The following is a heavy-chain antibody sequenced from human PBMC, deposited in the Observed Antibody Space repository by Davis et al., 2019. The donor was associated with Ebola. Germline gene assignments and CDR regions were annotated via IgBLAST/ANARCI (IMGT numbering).Heavy chain of an antibody. Sequence: HSQTLSLTCVISGDSVSGGSGAWNWIRQSPSRGLEWLGRTYYKSKWYSDYAVSVKSRITINPDTSKNQFSLQLNSVTPEDTALYYCARGWFRGGMDVWGEGTTVTVSS. CDR3: ARGWFRGGMDV. J-gene: IGHJ6*04. V-gene: IGHV6-1*01. CDR2: TYYKSKWYS. D-gene: IGHD3-10*01. CDR1: GDSVSGGSGA.